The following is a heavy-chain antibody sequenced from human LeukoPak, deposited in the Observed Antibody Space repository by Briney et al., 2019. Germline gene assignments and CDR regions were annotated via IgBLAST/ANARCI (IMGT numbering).Heavy chain of an antibody. D-gene: IGHD2-15*01. CDR3: AREYCSGGSCFPSGYGMDV. J-gene: IGHJ6*04. CDR2: IIPISGTA. Sequence: SVKVSCKASGGTFSSYAISWVRQAPGQGLEWMGGIIPISGTANYAQKFQGRVTITADESTSTAYMELSSLRSEDTAVYYCAREYCSGGSCFPSGYGMDVWGKGTTVTVSS. CDR1: GGTFSSYA. V-gene: IGHV1-69*01.